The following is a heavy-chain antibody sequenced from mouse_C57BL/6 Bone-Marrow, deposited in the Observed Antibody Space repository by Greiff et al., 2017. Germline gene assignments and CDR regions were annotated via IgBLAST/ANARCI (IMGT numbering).Heavy chain of an antibody. CDR2: ISSGSSTI. Sequence: DVMLVESGGGLVKPGGSLKLSCAASGFTFSDYGMHWVRQAPEKGLEWVAYISSGSSTIYYADTVKGRFTISRDKAKNTLFLQMTSLRSEDTAMYYCARGITGGFAYWGQGTLVTVSA. D-gene: IGHD1-1*01. V-gene: IGHV5-17*01. CDR1: GFTFSDYG. J-gene: IGHJ3*01. CDR3: ARGITGGFAY.